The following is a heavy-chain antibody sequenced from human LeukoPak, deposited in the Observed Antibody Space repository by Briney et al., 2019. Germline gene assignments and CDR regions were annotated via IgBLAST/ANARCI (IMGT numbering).Heavy chain of an antibody. Sequence: SETLSLTCTVSGGSISSGSYYWSWIRQPAGKGLEWIGRIYTSGSTNYNPSLKSRVTISVDTSKNQFSLKLSSVTAADTAVYYCAKDPDYVLRRNWFDPWGQGTLVTVSS. D-gene: IGHD4-17*01. CDR2: IYTSGST. CDR3: AKDPDYVLRRNWFDP. CDR1: GGSISSGSYY. V-gene: IGHV4-61*02. J-gene: IGHJ5*02.